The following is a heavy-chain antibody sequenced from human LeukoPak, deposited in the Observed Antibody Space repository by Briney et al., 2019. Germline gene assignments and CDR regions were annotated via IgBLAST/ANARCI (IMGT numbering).Heavy chain of an antibody. Sequence: GASVKVSCKASGYTFTSYGISWLRQAPGQGLEWMGWINRYNGNTNYAQKLQGRVTMTTDTSTSTAYMELRSLTSDDTAVYYCARDWNYYDSSAFRPQFDYWGQGTLVTVSS. CDR2: INRYNGNT. V-gene: IGHV1-18*01. J-gene: IGHJ4*02. CDR3: ARDWNYYDSSAFRPQFDY. D-gene: IGHD3-22*01. CDR1: GYTFTSYG.